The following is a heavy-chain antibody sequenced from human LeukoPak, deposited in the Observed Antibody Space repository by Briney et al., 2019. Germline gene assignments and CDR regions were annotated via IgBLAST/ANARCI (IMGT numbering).Heavy chain of an antibody. CDR3: ARDSRSYYFDY. CDR2: IKSDGTST. J-gene: IGHJ4*02. CDR1: GFTFSSYW. Sequence: GGSLRLSCAASGFTFSSYWMHWVRQAPGKGLVWVSRIKSDGTSTSYADSVKGRFTISRDNAKNSLYLQMNSLRAEDTAVYYCARDSRSYYFDYWGQGTLVTVSS. V-gene: IGHV3-74*01.